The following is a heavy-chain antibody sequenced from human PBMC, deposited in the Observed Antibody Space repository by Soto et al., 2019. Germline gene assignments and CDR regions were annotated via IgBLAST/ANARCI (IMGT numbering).Heavy chain of an antibody. V-gene: IGHV3-33*01. CDR1: GFTFSSYG. CDR3: ARDHDYVSYFDY. D-gene: IGHD3-16*01. CDR2: IWYDGSNK. J-gene: IGHJ4*02. Sequence: GGSLRLSCAGSGFTFSSYGMHWVRQAPGKGLEWVAVIWYDGSNKYYADSVKGRFTISRDNSKNTLYLQMNSLRAEDTAVYYCARDHDYVSYFDYWGQGTLVTVS.